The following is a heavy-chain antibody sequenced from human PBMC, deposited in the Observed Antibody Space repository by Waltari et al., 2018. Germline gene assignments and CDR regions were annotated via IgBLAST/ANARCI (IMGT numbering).Heavy chain of an antibody. J-gene: IGHJ6*03. CDR3: ARDRFMSENYDFWRGPYYLDV. CDR1: GASITNYY. V-gene: IGHV4-4*07. Sequence: QVQVQESGPGLVNPSDTLSLTCTVSGASITNYYWIWIRQPAGKGLEWIGRIYTSGSTTKNPSLKSRVTMSLDTSNNQFSLKLTSVTAADTAVYYCARDRFMSENYDFWRGPYYLDVWGKGTTVAVSS. CDR2: IYTSGST. D-gene: IGHD3-3*01.